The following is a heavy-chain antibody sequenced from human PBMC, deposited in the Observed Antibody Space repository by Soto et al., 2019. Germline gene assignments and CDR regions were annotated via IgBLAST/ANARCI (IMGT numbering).Heavy chain of an antibody. CDR3: AHSGGYCSSPSCQPQENWFDP. CDR2: IYWNDDK. D-gene: IGHD2-2*01. CDR1: GFSLSTSGVG. Sequence: SGPTLVKPTQTLTLTCTFSGFSLSTSGVGVGWIRQPPGKALEWLALIYWNDDKRYSPSLKSRLTITKDTSKNQVVLTMTNMDPVDTATYYCAHSGGYCSSPSCQPQENWFDPWGQGTLVTVSS. V-gene: IGHV2-5*01. J-gene: IGHJ5*02.